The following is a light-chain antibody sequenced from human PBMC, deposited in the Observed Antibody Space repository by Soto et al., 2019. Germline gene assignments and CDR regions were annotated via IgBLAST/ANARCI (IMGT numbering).Light chain of an antibody. V-gene: IGLV2-8*01. CDR3: KSYAGSNTYV. CDR1: SSDIGGYNS. J-gene: IGLJ1*01. Sequence: QSVLTQSPSASGSPGQSVTISCTGTSSDIGGYNSVSWYQQHPGKAPRLIIYEVVQRPSGVPDRFSGSKSGNTASLTVSGLQAADEADYFCKSYAGSNTYVFGSGTKVTVL. CDR2: EVV.